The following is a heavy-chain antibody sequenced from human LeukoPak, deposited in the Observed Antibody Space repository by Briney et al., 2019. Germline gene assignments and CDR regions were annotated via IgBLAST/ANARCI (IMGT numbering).Heavy chain of an antibody. D-gene: IGHD3-16*02. CDR2: IYYSGST. V-gene: IGHV4-39*01. Sequence: SETLSLTCTVSGGSISSSSYYWGWIRQPPGKGLEWIGSIYYSGSTYYNPSLKSRFTISVDTSKNQFSLKLSSVTAADTAVYYCARIVLPDNWFDPWGQGTLVTVSS. CDR3: ARIVLPDNWFDP. J-gene: IGHJ5*02. CDR1: GGSISSSSYY.